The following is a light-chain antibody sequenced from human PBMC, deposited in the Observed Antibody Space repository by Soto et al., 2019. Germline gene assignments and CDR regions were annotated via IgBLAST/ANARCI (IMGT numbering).Light chain of an antibody. CDR3: HQYDNSPLT. CDR2: CAS. CDR1: QSVRSGY. Sequence: VLTQSPGTLSLSPGERATLSCRASQSVRSGYFAWYQQQPGQAPRLLIVCASSRATGIPDRFSGGGSGTAFTLTISRLEPEDFALYYCHQYDNSPLTFGGGTKVEIK. J-gene: IGKJ4*01. V-gene: IGKV3-20*01.